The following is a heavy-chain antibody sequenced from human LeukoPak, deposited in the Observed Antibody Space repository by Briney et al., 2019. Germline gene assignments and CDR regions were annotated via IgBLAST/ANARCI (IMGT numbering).Heavy chain of an antibody. CDR3: AKGSGYSYGSYDY. CDR2: IRYDGSNK. CDR1: GFTFSSYG. J-gene: IGHJ4*02. V-gene: IGHV3-30*02. D-gene: IGHD5-18*01. Sequence: GGSLRLSCAASGFTFSSYGMHWVRQAPGKGLEWVAFIRYDGSNKYYVDSVKGRFTISRDNSKNTLYLQMNSLRAEDTAVYYCAKGSGYSYGSYDYWGQGTLVTVSS.